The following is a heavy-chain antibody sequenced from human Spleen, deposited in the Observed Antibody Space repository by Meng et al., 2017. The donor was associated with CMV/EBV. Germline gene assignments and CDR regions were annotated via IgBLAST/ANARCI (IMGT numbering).Heavy chain of an antibody. J-gene: IGHJ4*02. CDR1: GGYISSSNL. CDR3: ARIERRRILKYCGSDCSTTDY. D-gene: IGHD2-21*02. V-gene: IGHV4-4*02. CDR2: IYHSGST. Sequence: QVQLQESGPGLVKPSVTLSLTCAVSGGYISSSNLWTWVRQVPGKGLEWIGEIYHSGSTNYNPSLKSRVTISVDKFKNQFSLKLGSVTAADTAVYYCARIERRRILKYCGSDCSTTDYWGQGTLVTVSS.